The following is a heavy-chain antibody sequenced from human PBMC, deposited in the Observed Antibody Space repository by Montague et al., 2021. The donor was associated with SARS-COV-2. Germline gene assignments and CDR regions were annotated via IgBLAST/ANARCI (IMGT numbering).Heavy chain of an antibody. J-gene: IGHJ4*02. V-gene: IGHV3-48*02. Sequence: TIYYAESVEGRFTISRDNVKNSVYLQLNSLTDENTAVYYCARDAISDSGWYLAPCGHWGQGVLGTVS. D-gene: IGHD6-19*01. CDR2: TI. CDR3: ARDAISDSGWYLAPCGH.